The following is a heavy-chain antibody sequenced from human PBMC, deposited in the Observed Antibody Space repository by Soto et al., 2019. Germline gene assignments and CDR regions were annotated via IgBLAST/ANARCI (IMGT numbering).Heavy chain of an antibody. CDR3: ARDRMPYCAGDCYSYYFDY. D-gene: IGHD2-21*02. CDR2: INTANGNT. V-gene: IGHV1-18*01. CDR1: GYTFTTYG. J-gene: IGHJ4*02. Sequence: QVQLVQSGAEVKKPGASVKVSCKASGYTFTTYGISWVRQAPGQGLEWMGWINTANGNTNFAQNFQGRVTMTTDTATTTAYVELRSLRSDDTAVYYCARDRMPYCAGDCYSYYFDYWGQGSLVTVSS.